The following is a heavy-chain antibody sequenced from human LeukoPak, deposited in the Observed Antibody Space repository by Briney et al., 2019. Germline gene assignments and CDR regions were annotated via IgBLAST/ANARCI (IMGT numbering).Heavy chain of an antibody. CDR3: ARPYGGQGY. Sequence: PGGSLRLSCAASGFIFSNHEMNWVRQAPGEGPEWISYISSSGGTIYYADSVKGRFTISRDNARNSLYLQMNSLRAEDTAVYYCARPYGGQGYWGQGTLVTVSS. J-gene: IGHJ4*02. CDR1: GFIFSNHE. CDR2: ISSSGGTI. D-gene: IGHD4-23*01. V-gene: IGHV3-48*03.